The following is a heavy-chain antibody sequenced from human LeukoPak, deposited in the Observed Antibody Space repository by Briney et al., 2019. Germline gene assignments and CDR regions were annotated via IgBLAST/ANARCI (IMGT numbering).Heavy chain of an antibody. CDR2: ISSNGDNT. J-gene: IGHJ4*02. Sequence: PGGALRLSCSVSGFPFITYVMHWVRQAPGKGLEYVSAISSNGDNTYYADSVKGRFTISRDNSKNTLYLQMSSLRADDTAVYHCVRGTGYWGQGTLVTVSS. V-gene: IGHV3-64D*06. CDR3: VRGTGY. CDR1: GFPFITYV.